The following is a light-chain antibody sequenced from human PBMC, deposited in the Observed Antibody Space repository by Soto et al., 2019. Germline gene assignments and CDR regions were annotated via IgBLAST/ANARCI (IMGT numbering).Light chain of an antibody. Sequence: EIVLTQSPATLSLSPGERATLSCRASQSVSTYLAWYQQKPGQAPRLLIYDASSRATGIPARFSGSGSGTEFTLTISSLEPEDFAVYYCQQCNNWPVTFGQGTRVEIK. V-gene: IGKV3-11*01. J-gene: IGKJ1*01. CDR1: QSVSTY. CDR2: DAS. CDR3: QQCNNWPVT.